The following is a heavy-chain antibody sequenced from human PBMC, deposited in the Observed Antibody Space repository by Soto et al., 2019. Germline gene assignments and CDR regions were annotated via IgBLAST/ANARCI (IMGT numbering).Heavy chain of an antibody. CDR2: INPDNGNT. CDR3: ARGIATGQLDS. D-gene: IGHD2-15*01. V-gene: IGHV1-3*01. Sequence: ASVKVSCKASGYTFTRYTMNWVRQAPGQRLEWMGWINPDNGNTKSSQKFQDRVIITRDTSASTAYMELSSLRSEDTAVYYCARGIATGQLDSWGQGTLVTVSS. CDR1: GYTFTRYT. J-gene: IGHJ5*01.